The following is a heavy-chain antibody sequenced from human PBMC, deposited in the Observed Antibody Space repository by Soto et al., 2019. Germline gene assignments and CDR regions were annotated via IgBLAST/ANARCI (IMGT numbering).Heavy chain of an antibody. CDR1: GFTFSSYG. V-gene: IGHV3-30*18. CDR3: AKDRAVLRYFDWLPLGY. D-gene: IGHD3-9*01. Sequence: AGGSLRLSCAASGFTFSSYGMHWVRQAPGKGLEWVAVISYDGSNKYYADSVKGRFTISRDNSKNTLYLQMNSLRAEDTAVYYCAKDRAVLRYFDWLPLGYWGQGTLVTVSS. CDR2: ISYDGSNK. J-gene: IGHJ4*02.